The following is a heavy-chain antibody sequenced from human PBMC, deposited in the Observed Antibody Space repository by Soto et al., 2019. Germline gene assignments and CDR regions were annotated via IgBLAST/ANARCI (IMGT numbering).Heavy chain of an antibody. V-gene: IGHV3-21*01. J-gene: IGHJ4*02. Sequence: GGSQRVSCAASGFNFISYGRNWVRQATGKGLEWVSSISSSSSYIYYADSVKGRFTISRDNAKNSLYLQMNSLRAEDTAVYYCANSRYYDSSGYYYQIFDYWGQGTLVTVSS. CDR2: ISSSSSYI. CDR1: GFNFISYG. CDR3: ANSRYYDSSGYYYQIFDY. D-gene: IGHD3-22*01.